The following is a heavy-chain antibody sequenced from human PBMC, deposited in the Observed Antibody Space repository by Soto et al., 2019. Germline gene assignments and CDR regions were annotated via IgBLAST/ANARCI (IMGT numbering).Heavy chain of an antibody. CDR2: IYYSGST. V-gene: IGHV4-30-4*01. J-gene: IGHJ4*02. CDR1: GGSISSGDNY. CDR3: ARSRDCSGGSCYSTPFDY. D-gene: IGHD2-15*01. Sequence: PSETLSLTCTVSGGSISSGDNYWSWIRQPPGKGLEWIGYIYYSGSTYYNPSLKSRVTISVDTSKNQFSLKLSSVTAADTAVYYCARSRDCSGGSCYSTPFDYWGQGTLVTVSS.